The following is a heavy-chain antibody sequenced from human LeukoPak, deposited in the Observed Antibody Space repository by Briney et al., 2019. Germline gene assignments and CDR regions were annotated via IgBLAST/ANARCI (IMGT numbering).Heavy chain of an antibody. J-gene: IGHJ3*01. CDR2: FYDTVST. D-gene: IGHD2-2*01. Sequence: SETLSLTRTVSGGSISSSYWSWIRQSPGTELEWIGYFYDTVSTRYNPSLKRRVSISTDTSKNQLSLKLNSVTAADTAVYYCARHGAFITRGFCSSSNCYVDGLQTWGQGIMVSVSS. V-gene: IGHV4-59*08. CDR3: ARHGAFITRGFCSSSNCYVDGLQT. CDR1: GGSISSSY.